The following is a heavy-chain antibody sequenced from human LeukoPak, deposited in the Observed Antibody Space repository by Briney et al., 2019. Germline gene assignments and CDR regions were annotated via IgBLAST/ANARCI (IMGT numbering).Heavy chain of an antibody. J-gene: IGHJ4*02. CDR3: ARARVVGATDY. CDR1: GFTFSNYA. V-gene: IGHV3-30*04. CDR2: ISYDGSNK. Sequence: GRSLRLSWAASGFTFSNYAMHWVRQAPGKGLEWVAVISYDGSNKYYADSVKGRFTISRDNSKNTLYLQMNSLRAEDTAVYYCARARVVGATDYWGQGTLVTVSS. D-gene: IGHD1-26*01.